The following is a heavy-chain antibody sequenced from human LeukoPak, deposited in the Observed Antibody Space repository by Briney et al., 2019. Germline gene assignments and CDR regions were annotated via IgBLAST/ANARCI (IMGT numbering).Heavy chain of an antibody. CDR1: GDSISSSSSY. CDR3: ARDGGRLGASFN. V-gene: IGHV4-39*07. J-gene: IGHJ4*02. CDR2: IYYGGST. D-gene: IGHD1-26*01. Sequence: SETLSLTCTVSGDSISSSSSYWGWIRQPPGKGLEWIGSIYYGGSTYYNPSLKSRVTISVDTSKNQFSLKLSSVTAADTAVYYCARDGGRLGASFNWGQGTLVTVSS.